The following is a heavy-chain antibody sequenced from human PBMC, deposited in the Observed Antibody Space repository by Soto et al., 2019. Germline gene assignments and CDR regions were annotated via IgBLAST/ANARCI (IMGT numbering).Heavy chain of an antibody. V-gene: IGHV4-31*03. J-gene: IGHJ4*02. CDR3: ARTNYDYVWGSHPLFDY. CDR1: GGSISSGGYY. CDR2: IYYSGST. D-gene: IGHD3-16*01. Sequence: SETLSLTCTVSGGSISSGGYYWRWIRQHPGKGLEWIGYIYYSGSTYYNPSLKSRVTISVDTSKNQFSLKLSSVTAADTAVYYCARTNYDYVWGSHPLFDYWGQGTLVTVSS.